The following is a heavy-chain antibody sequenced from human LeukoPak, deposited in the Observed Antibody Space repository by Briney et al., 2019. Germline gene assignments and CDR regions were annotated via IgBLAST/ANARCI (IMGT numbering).Heavy chain of an antibody. Sequence: ASVKVSCKASGGTFSSYAISWVRQAPGQGLEWMGGIIPIFGTANYAQKFQGRVTITADESTSTAYMELSSLRSEDTAVYYCARAAGGVRGVDTFDYWGQGTLVTVSS. D-gene: IGHD3-10*01. CDR1: GGTFSSYA. CDR2: IIPIFGTA. J-gene: IGHJ4*02. V-gene: IGHV1-69*13. CDR3: ARAAGGVRGVDTFDY.